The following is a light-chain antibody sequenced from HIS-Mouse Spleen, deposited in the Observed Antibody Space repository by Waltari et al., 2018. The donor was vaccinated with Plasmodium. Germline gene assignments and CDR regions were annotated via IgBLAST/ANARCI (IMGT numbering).Light chain of an antibody. Sequence: SYELTQPPSVSVSPGQTARITCPGDALPKKYTYWYQQKSVQAPVRVIYEDSKRPSGIPERFSGSSSGTMATLTISGAQVEDEADYYCYSTDSSGNHRVFGGGTKLTVL. CDR3: YSTDSSGNHRV. CDR1: ALPKKY. V-gene: IGLV3-10*01. CDR2: EDS. J-gene: IGLJ3*02.